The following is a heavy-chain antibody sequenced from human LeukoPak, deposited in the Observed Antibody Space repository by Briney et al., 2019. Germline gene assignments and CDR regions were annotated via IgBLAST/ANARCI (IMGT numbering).Heavy chain of an antibody. CDR3: ARDRGDYGPDHFDY. Sequence: ASVKVSCKASGYTFTGYYMHWVRQAPGQGLEWMGWINPNSGGTNYAQKFQGRVTMTRETSISTAYMELSRLRSDDTAVYYCARDRGDYGPDHFDYWGQGTLVTVSS. D-gene: IGHD4-17*01. CDR2: INPNSGGT. CDR1: GYTFTGYY. V-gene: IGHV1-2*02. J-gene: IGHJ4*02.